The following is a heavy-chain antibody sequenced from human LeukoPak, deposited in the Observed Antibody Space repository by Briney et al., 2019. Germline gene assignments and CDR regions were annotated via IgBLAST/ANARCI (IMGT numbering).Heavy chain of an antibody. CDR3: AREGSSSSYFDY. CDR1: GGSISSYY. D-gene: IGHD6-6*01. Sequence: PSETLSLTCTVSGGSISSYYWNWIRQPPGRGLEWIGHTSYRGTTYFNPSLRSRVTMSVDTSKNQFSLKLSSVTAADTAVYYCAREGSSSSYFDYWGQGTLVTVSS. J-gene: IGHJ4*02. V-gene: IGHV4-59*12. CDR2: TSYRGTT.